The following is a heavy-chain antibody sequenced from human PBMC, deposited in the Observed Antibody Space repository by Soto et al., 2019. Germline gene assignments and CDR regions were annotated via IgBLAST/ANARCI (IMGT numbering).Heavy chain of an antibody. CDR1: GGTFSTSA. Sequence: QVQLVQSGAEVKKPGSSVKVSCKASGGTFSTSAISWVRQAPGQGLEWVGGIMPVFPTPDYAQNFQGRVTITADESTTTAYLELTSLRADATAVYYCARDKDRLQLGGNYYYIVAVWGQGTAITVSS. CDR2: IMPVFPTP. V-gene: IGHV1-69*12. D-gene: IGHD1-1*01. CDR3: ARDKDRLQLGGNYYYIVAV. J-gene: IGHJ6*02.